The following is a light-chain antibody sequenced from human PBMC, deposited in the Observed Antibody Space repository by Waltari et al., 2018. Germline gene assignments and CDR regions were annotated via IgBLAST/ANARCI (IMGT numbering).Light chain of an antibody. V-gene: IGKV1-39*01. CDR1: QSISSY. CDR3: QQSYSTPFT. CDR2: AAS. Sequence: DIQMPQSPSSLSASVGDRVTITCRASQSISSYLNWYQQKPGKAPKLLIYAASSLQSGVPSRFSGSGSGTGFTLTISSLQPEDFATYYCQQSYSTPFTFGPGTKVDIK. J-gene: IGKJ3*01.